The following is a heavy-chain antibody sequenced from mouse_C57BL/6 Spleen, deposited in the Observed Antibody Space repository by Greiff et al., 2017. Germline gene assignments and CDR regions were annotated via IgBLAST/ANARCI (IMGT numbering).Heavy chain of an antibody. CDR3: ARYGWYFDF. Sequence: QVQLQQSGAELVKPGASVKMSCKASGYTFTSYWMTWVKQRPGQGLEWIGHIYPGNGDTNYNGKFKSKATLTVDTSSSTAYMQLSSLTSEDSAVCYCARYGWYFDFWGRGTTLTVSA. J-gene: IGHJ1*03. CDR2: IYPGNGDT. CDR1: GYTFTSYW. D-gene: IGHD1-1*01. V-gene: IGHV1-55*01.